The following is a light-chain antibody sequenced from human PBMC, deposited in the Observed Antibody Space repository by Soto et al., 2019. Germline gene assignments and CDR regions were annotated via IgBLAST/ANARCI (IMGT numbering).Light chain of an antibody. Sequence: QPVLTRPPSVSGAPGQRVTISCTGTSSNIGAGYDVHWYQQLPGTAPKLLIYDNNNRPSGVPDRFSGSKSGTSASLAITGLQAEDEADYYCQSYDSSVIFGGGTKVTVL. CDR1: SSNIGAGYD. V-gene: IGLV1-40*01. CDR3: QSYDSSVI. J-gene: IGLJ2*01. CDR2: DNN.